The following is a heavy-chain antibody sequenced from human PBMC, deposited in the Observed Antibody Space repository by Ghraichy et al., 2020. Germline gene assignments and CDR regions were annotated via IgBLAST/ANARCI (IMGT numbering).Heavy chain of an antibody. V-gene: IGHV1-69*13. CDR2: IIPIFGTA. J-gene: IGHJ5*02. CDR1: GGTFSSYA. CDR3: ARGITIFGVVVTGQGPLSWFDP. Sequence: SVKVSCKASGGTFSSYAISWVRQAPGQGLEWMGGIIPIFGTANYAQKFQGRVTITADESTSTAYMELSSLRSEDTAVYYCARGITIFGVVVTGQGPLSWFDPWGQGTLVTVSS. D-gene: IGHD3-3*01.